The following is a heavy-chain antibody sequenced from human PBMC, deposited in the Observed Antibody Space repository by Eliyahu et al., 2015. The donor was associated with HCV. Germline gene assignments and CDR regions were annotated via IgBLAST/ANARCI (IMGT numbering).Heavy chain of an antibody. J-gene: IGHJ4*02. V-gene: IGHV3-74*01. D-gene: IGHD3-22*01. CDR3: ARVRYYDSSGGDNYFDY. Sequence: EVQLVESGGGLVQPGGSLRLSCAASGFTFSSYWMHWVRQAPGKGLVWVSRINSDGSSTSYADSVKGRFTISRDNAKNTLYLQMNSLRAEDTAVYYCARVRYYDSSGGDNYFDYWGQGTLVTVSS. CDR1: GFTFSSYW. CDR2: INSDGSST.